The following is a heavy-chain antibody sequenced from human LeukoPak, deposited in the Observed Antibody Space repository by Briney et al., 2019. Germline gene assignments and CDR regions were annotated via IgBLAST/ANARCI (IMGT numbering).Heavy chain of an antibody. J-gene: IGHJ4*02. CDR1: GDSVSSNSAA. CDR3: ARESTMVRFLEWSPFDY. Sequence: SQTLSLTCAISGDSVSSNSAAWNWIRQSRSRGLEWLGRTYYRSKWYNDYAVSVKSRITINPDTSKNQFSLQLNSVTPEDTAVYYCARESTMVRFLEWSPFDYWGQGTLVTVSS. V-gene: IGHV6-1*01. CDR2: TYYRSKWYN. D-gene: IGHD3-3*01.